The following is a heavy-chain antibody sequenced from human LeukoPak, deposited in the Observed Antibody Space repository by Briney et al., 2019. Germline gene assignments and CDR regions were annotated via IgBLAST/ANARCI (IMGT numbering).Heavy chain of an antibody. CDR1: GFTFSSYQ. CDR3: ARESDSSGYYYFDY. Sequence: QPGGSLRLSCAASGFTFSSYQMNWVRQAPGKGLEWVSYITSSGSTMYYADSVRGRFTISRDNAKNSLYLQMNSLRAEDTAVYYCARESDSSGYYYFDYWGQGTLVTVSS. D-gene: IGHD3-22*01. CDR2: ITSSGSTM. J-gene: IGHJ4*02. V-gene: IGHV3-48*03.